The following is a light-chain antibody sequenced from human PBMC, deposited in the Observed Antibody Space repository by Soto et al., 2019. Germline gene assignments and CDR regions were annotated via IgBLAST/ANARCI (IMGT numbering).Light chain of an antibody. CDR1: QSVSGSY. CDR3: QQYGTSPVT. CDR2: GAS. Sequence: EIVLTQSPGPLSLSPGERATLSCRASQSVSGSYLAWYQQKPGQAPRVLIYGASSRATGIPDRFSGNGSGTHFTLTISRLESEDFAVYYCQQYGTSPVTFGQGTRLDI. V-gene: IGKV3-20*01. J-gene: IGKJ5*01.